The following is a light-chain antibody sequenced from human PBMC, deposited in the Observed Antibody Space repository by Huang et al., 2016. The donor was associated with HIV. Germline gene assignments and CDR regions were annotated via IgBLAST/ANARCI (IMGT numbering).Light chain of an antibody. Sequence: EIIMTQSPVTLSLSPGEGASLSCRANQSVATNLAWYLHRPGPSPRILIFGASTRASGLPGRFSGSGSGTQFTLTVSGLQSEDFAVYYCQQYHNWPYTFGQGTKLEI. CDR3: QQYHNWPYT. CDR1: QSVATN. V-gene: IGKV3-15*01. J-gene: IGKJ2*01. CDR2: GAS.